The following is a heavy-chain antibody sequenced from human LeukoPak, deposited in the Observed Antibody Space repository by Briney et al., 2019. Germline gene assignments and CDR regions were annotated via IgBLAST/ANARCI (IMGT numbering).Heavy chain of an antibody. Sequence: EGSLRLSCAASGFTFSSYAMSWVRQAPGKGLEWVSSITGGGEITFYADSVRGRFTISRDNSKSTLSLQMNSLRAGDTSIYYCAMTVTGTYTLWGQGTLVIVSS. D-gene: IGHD2-2*02. V-gene: IGHV3-23*01. CDR1: GFTFSSYA. CDR2: ITGGGEIT. J-gene: IGHJ4*02. CDR3: AMTVTGTYTL.